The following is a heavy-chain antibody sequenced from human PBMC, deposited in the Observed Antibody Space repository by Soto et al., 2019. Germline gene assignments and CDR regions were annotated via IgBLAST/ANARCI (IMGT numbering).Heavy chain of an antibody. V-gene: IGHV1-18*01. CDR3: ATVEVDSGDQGAYFQD. CDR1: GDTFTSSG. J-gene: IGHJ1*01. CDR2: ISTYNSYT. Sequence: QVQLVQSGAEVKKPGASVKVSCKAAGDTFTSSGISWVRQAPGQGLEWMGWISTYNSYTNPVQKFQGRVTLTIDTSTSTVYMELRSLRSDDTAVYYCATVEVDSGDQGAYFQDWGQGTLVTVSS. D-gene: IGHD4-17*01.